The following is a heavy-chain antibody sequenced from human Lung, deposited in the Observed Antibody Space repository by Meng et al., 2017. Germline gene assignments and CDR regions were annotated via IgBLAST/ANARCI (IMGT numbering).Heavy chain of an antibody. J-gene: IGHJ4*02. CDR1: GYTFAAYW. V-gene: IGHV1-2*06. Sequence: QVQLVKAGPKVKKPGASVKLSCKPSGYTFAAYWIHWLRQAPGQGLEWMGRIDPNNDHTQYAQNFQGRVTMTSDTSISTVYMELNGLRSDDTAVYYCARDEDISAAGKLFGDYWGQGTLVTVSS. D-gene: IGHD6-13*01. CDR3: ARDEDISAAGKLFGDY. CDR2: IDPNNDHT.